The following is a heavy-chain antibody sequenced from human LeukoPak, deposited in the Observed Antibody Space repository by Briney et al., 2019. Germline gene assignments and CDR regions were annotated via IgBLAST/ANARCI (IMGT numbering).Heavy chain of an antibody. V-gene: IGHV3-23*01. D-gene: IGHD2-2*01. CDR3: AREQTCSSTSCYESAFDY. CDR1: GFTFSSYA. Sequence: GRSLRLSCAASGFTFSSYAMHWVRQAPGKGLEWVAGISWNSGNIGYADSVKGRFTISRDNSKNTLYLQMNSLRAEDTAVYYCAREQTCSSTSCYESAFDYWGQGTLVTVSS. CDR2: ISWNSGNI. J-gene: IGHJ4*02.